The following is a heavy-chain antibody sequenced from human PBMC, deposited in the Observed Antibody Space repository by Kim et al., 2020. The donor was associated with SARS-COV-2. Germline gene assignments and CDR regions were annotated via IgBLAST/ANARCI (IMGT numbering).Heavy chain of an antibody. CDR1: GFGFGTHS. Sequence: GGSLRLSCAASGFGFGTHSMNWVRQAPGKGLEWVSSIGGSTSYIYYADSVKGRFTISRDNAKNSRYLQMNSLRAEDTAVYYCARGGYCTSTSCYFYFYALDVWGQGTTVTVSS. D-gene: IGHD2-2*01. CDR3: ARGGYCTSTSCYFYFYALDV. V-gene: IGHV3-21*01. CDR2: IGGSTSYI. J-gene: IGHJ6*02.